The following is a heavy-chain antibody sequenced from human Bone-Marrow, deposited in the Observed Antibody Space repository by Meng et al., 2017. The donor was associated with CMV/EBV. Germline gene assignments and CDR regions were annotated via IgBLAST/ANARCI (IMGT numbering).Heavy chain of an antibody. Sequence: GGSLRLSCAASGFTFSSYSMNWVRQAPGKGLEWVSSISSSSSYIYYADSVKGRFTISRDNAKNSLYLQMNSLRAEDTAVYYCARDGYCSGGSCPYYYYYYGMDVWDQGTTVTVSS. CDR2: ISSSSSYI. D-gene: IGHD2-15*01. V-gene: IGHV3-21*01. CDR3: ARDGYCSGGSCPYYYYYYGMDV. J-gene: IGHJ6*02. CDR1: GFTFSSYS.